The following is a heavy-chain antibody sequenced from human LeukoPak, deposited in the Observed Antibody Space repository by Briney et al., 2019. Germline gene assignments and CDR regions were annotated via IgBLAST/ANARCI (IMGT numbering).Heavy chain of an antibody. V-gene: IGHV4-39*01. D-gene: IGHD3-16*01. CDR3: ASRLGGRVND. J-gene: IGHJ4*02. CDR2: SYYSGST. CDR1: GGSISSGSYY. Sequence: PSETLSLTCTVSGGSISSGSYYWGWIRQPPGKGREWIGKSYYSGSTYYSPSLKSRVTISVSTSKNQVSLKVPSVPAADTAVYYCASRLGGRVNDWGQGTLVTVSS.